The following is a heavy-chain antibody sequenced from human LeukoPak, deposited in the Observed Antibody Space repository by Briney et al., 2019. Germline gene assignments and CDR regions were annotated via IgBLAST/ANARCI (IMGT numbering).Heavy chain of an antibody. CDR2: VSGGGGTT. CDR3: ARDGWNVFFDY. Sequence: GGSLRLSCAASGFTFSSYGMHWVRQAPGKGLEWVSSVSGGGGTTHHADSVKGRFTISRDNYKSTLYLQMNSLGAGDTAVYYCARDGWNVFFDYWGQGGLVTVSS. J-gene: IGHJ4*02. V-gene: IGHV3-23*01. D-gene: IGHD1-1*01. CDR1: GFTFSSYG.